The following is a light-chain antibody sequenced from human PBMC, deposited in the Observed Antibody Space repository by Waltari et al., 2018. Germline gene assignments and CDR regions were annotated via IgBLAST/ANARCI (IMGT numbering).Light chain of an antibody. Sequence: QSALTQPASVSGSPGQSITISCTGVTSDVGGYDFLSWYQKHPGEAPSLILSDVTIRPSGVSNRFSGSKSGPTASLTISVLQAEDEASYYCTSYTAKTLLFGGGTKLTVL. CDR3: TSYTAKTLL. V-gene: IGLV2-14*03. J-gene: IGLJ2*01. CDR1: TSDVGGYDF. CDR2: DVT.